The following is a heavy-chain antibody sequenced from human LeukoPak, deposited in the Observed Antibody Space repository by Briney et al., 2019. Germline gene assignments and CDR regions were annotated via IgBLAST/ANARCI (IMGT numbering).Heavy chain of an antibody. D-gene: IGHD3-3*01. CDR1: GGSFSGYY. V-gene: IGHV4-34*01. CDR3: ARCVGAYYDFWSGYYPDYYYTDV. J-gene: IGHJ6*03. CDR2: INHSGST. Sequence: PSETLSLTCAVYGGSFSGYYWSWIRQPPGKGLEWIGEINHSGSTNYNPSLKRRVTISVDTSKNQFSLKLSSVTAADTAVYYCARCVGAYYDFWSGYYPDYYYTDVWGKGTTVTVSS.